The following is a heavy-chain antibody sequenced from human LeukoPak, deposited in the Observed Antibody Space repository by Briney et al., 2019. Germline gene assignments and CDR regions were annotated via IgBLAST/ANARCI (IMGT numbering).Heavy chain of an antibody. D-gene: IGHD1-1*01. CDR3: ARGGWKIDY. Sequence: SETLSLTCTVSGDSISNYYWSWIRQPPGKGLEWIGYVYNSGSTNYNPSLKNRVTISLDTSKSQFSLKLSSVTSADTAAYYCARGGWKIDYWGQGTLVTVSS. J-gene: IGHJ4*02. CDR2: VYNSGST. CDR1: GDSISNYY. V-gene: IGHV4-59*01.